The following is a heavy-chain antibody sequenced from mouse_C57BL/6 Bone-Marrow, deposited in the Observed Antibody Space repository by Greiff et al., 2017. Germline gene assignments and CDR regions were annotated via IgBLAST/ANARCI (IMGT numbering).Heavy chain of an antibody. CDR1: GYTFTSYW. CDR3: ARGDGYYFYYFDY. J-gene: IGHJ2*01. V-gene: IGHV1-53*01. D-gene: IGHD2-3*01. Sequence: VQLQQPGTELVKPGASVKLSCKASGYTFTSYWMHWVKQRPGQGLEWIGNINPSNGGTNYNEKFKSKATLTVDKSSSTAYMQLSSLTSEDSAVYYCARGDGYYFYYFDYWGQGTTLTVSS. CDR2: INPSNGGT.